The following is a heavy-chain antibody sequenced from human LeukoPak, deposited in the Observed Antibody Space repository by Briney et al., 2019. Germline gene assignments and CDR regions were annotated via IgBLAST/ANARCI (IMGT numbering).Heavy chain of an antibody. D-gene: IGHD4-11*01. V-gene: IGHV3-72*01. Sequence: GGSLRLSCAASGFTFSDHYMDWVRQAPGKGLEWVGRTRNKANSYTTEYAASVKGRFTISRDDSKSSLYLQMNSLKTEDTAVYYCARSTTVTTHDYWGQGTLVTVSS. J-gene: IGHJ4*02. CDR1: GFTFSDHY. CDR3: ARSTTVTTHDY. CDR2: TRNKANSYTT.